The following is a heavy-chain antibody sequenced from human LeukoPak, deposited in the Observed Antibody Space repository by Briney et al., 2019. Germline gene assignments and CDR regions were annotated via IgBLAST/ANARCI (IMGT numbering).Heavy chain of an antibody. CDR2: IIPIFGTA. CDR1: GGTFSSYA. Sequence: GSSVKVSCKASGGTFSSYAISWVRQAPGQGLEWMGGIIPIFGTANYAQKFQGRVTITTDESTSTAYMELSSLRSKDTAVYYCARDLCSSTSCYNVYMDVWGKGTTVTVSS. CDR3: ARDLCSSTSCYNVYMDV. V-gene: IGHV1-69*05. D-gene: IGHD2-2*02. J-gene: IGHJ6*03.